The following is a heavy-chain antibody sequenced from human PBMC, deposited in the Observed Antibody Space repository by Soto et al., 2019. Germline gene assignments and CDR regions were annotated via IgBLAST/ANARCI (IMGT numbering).Heavy chain of an antibody. V-gene: IGHV3-13*01. CDR3: ARRYCSAGAGQGIGFDF. Sequence: PGGSLRLSCAASGFTFSGYDMHWVRQATGKGLEWVSAIGSDGATYYTGSVTGRFTISRENAKNSVYLQMNSLRGGDTAVYYCARRYCSAGAGQGIGFDFWGRGTLVTVSS. CDR2: IGSDGAT. J-gene: IGHJ4*02. D-gene: IGHD2-15*01. CDR1: GFTFSGYD.